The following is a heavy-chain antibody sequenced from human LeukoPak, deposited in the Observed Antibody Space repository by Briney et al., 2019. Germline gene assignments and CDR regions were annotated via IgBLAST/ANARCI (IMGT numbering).Heavy chain of an antibody. V-gene: IGHV3-30*18. CDR1: GFTFSTYG. Sequence: PGRSLRLSCAASGFTFSTYGMHWVRQAPGKGLEWVAAILYDGSDKYYADSVKGRFTISRDNSKNTLYLQMNSLRPEDTAVYYCAKPLRRGGTYWDWFDPWGQGTLVTVSS. CDR2: ILYDGSDK. CDR3: AKPLRRGGTYWDWFDP. J-gene: IGHJ5*02. D-gene: IGHD1-26*01.